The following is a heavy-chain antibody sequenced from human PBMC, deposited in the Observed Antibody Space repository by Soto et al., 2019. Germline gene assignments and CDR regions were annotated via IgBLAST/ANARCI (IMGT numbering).Heavy chain of an antibody. Sequence: EVQLLESGGGLVQPGGSLRLSCAASGFTFSSYAMSWVRQAPGKGLEWVSVISGSGDSTYYADSVRGRFTISRDNSKNVLYLQMNSLRDEDTAVYYCAKDRDGAAAGPTKFYGMDVWGQGTTVTVSS. J-gene: IGHJ6*02. D-gene: IGHD6-13*01. CDR2: ISGSGDST. CDR1: GFTFSSYA. V-gene: IGHV3-23*01. CDR3: AKDRDGAAAGPTKFYGMDV.